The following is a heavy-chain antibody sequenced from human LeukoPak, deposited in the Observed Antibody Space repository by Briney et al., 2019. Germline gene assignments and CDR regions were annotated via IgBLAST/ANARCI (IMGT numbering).Heavy chain of an antibody. J-gene: IGHJ4*02. D-gene: IGHD1-26*01. CDR2: IWNNGNSK. V-gene: IGHV3-33*03. CDR3: AKGQDGGNYRVYFDY. Sequence: GGSLRLSCVASGFTLSSYAFHWVRQAPGKGLEWVAIIWNNGNSKYYGDSVKGRFTISRDKSENTVHLQMNSMRAEDSAVYYCAKGQDGGNYRVYFDYWGQGTLVTVSP. CDR1: GFTLSSYA.